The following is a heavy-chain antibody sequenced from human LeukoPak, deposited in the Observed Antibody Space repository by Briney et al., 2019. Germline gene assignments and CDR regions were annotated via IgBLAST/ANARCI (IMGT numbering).Heavy chain of an antibody. J-gene: IGHJ5*02. CDR2: IYYSGST. V-gene: IGHV4-59*01. Sequence: SETLSLTCSFSGGSISSYYWSWIRQPPGKGLEWIGYIYYSGSTNDNPSLKSRVTISVDTSKNQFSLKLSSVTAADTAVYYCARVPRGPWGQGTLVTVSS. CDR1: GGSISSYY. CDR3: ARVPRGP.